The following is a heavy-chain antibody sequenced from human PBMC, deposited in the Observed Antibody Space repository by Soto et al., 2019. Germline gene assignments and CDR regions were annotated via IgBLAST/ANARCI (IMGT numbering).Heavy chain of an antibody. CDR1: GYSFTSYW. CDR3: ARSIQLWYYGMDV. CDR2: IYPGDSDT. D-gene: IGHD5-18*01. V-gene: IGHV5-51*01. J-gene: IGHJ6*02. Sequence: GESLKISCKGSGYSFTSYWIGWVRQMPGKGLEWMGIIYPGDSDTRYSPSFQGQVTISADKSISTAYLQWSSLKASDTAMYYCARSIQLWYYGMDVWGQGTTVTVSS.